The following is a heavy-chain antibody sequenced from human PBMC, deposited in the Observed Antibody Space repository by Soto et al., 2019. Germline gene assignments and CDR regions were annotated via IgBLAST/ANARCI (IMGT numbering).Heavy chain of an antibody. CDR2: ISSSSSYI. CDR3: ARDTSMVRGVTLFDY. CDR1: GFTFSSYS. V-gene: IGHV3-21*01. Sequence: GGSLRLSCAASGFTFSSYSMNWVRQAPGKGLEWVSSISSSSSYIYYADSVKGRFTISRDNAKNSLYLQMNSLRAEDTAVYYCARDTSMVRGVTLFDYWGQGTLVTVSS. D-gene: IGHD3-10*01. J-gene: IGHJ4*02.